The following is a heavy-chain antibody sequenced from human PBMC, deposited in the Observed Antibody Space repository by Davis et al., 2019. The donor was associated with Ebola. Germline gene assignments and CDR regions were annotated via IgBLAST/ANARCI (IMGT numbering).Heavy chain of an antibody. J-gene: IGHJ4*02. CDR1: GFTFSSYA. CDR2: ISYDGNNK. Sequence: GGSLRLSCAASGFTFSSYAIHWVRQAPGKGLEWVAVISYDGNNKYYADSVKGRFTISRDNSKNTLYLQMNSLRAEDTAVYYCAKKEKVGSGSPYDFDFWGQGTLVAVSS. CDR3: AKKEKVGSGSPYDFDF. D-gene: IGHD3-10*01. V-gene: IGHV3-30-3*02.